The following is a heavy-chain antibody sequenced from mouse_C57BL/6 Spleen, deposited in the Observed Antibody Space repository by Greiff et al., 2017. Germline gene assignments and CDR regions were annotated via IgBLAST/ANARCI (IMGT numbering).Heavy chain of an antibody. Sequence: QVQLQQSGPELVKPGASVKISCKASGYAFSSSWMNWVKQRPGKGLEWIGRIYPGDGDTNYNGKFKGKATLTADKSSSTAYMQLSSLTSEDSAVYFCASGDPYWYFDVWGTGTTVTVSS. CDR1: GYAFSSSW. V-gene: IGHV1-82*01. CDR2: IYPGDGDT. J-gene: IGHJ1*03. CDR3: ASGDPYWYFDV.